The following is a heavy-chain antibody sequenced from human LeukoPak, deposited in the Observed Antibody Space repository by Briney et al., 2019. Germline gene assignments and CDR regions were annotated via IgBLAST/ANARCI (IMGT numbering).Heavy chain of an antibody. CDR3: ARDYGDYYYYYMDV. CDR2: IIPIFGTA. Sequence: SVKVSCKASGGTFSSYAISWVRQAPGQGLEWMGGIIPIFGTANYAQKFQGRVTMTRNTSISTAYMELSSLRSEDTAVYYCARDYGDYYYYYMDVWGKGTTVTVSS. J-gene: IGHJ6*03. D-gene: IGHD4-17*01. CDR1: GGTFSSYA. V-gene: IGHV1-69*05.